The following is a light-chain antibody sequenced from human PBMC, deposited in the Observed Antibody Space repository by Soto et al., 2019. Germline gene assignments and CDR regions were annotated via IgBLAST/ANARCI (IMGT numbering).Light chain of an antibody. CDR1: QSVSSY. CDR3: QQFGGSPPRFT. J-gene: IGKJ3*01. Sequence: EIVLTQSPATLSLSPGERATLSCRASQSVSSYLAWYQQKPGQAPRLLIYGASNRSTGIPDRFSGSGSGTDFTLTISRLEPADSAVYYCQQFGGSPPRFTFGPGTKVDVK. CDR2: GAS. V-gene: IGKV3-20*01.